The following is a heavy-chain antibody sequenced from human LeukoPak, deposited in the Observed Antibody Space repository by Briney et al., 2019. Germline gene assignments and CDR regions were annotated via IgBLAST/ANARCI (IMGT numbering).Heavy chain of an antibody. CDR2: ISSSSSYI. J-gene: IGHJ4*02. V-gene: IGHV3-21*01. Sequence: PGGSLRLSCAASGFTFSSYSMNWVRQAPGKGLEWVSSISSSSSYIYYADSVKGRFTISRDNAKNSLYPQMNSLRAEDTAVYYCARVAGAYYYDSSGYSLYWGQGTLVTVSS. CDR3: ARVAGAYYYDSSGYSLY. CDR1: GFTFSSYS. D-gene: IGHD3-22*01.